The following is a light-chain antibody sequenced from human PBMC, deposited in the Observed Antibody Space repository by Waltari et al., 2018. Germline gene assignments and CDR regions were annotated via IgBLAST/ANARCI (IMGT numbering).Light chain of an antibody. Sequence: SYELTQPPSVSVSPGQTARITCSGDALPKQYAYWYQQKAGQAPVLVISKDSERPSGIPERFSGYSSGTTVTLTISGVQAEDEADYYCQSADSSGTYLFGGGTKLTVL. V-gene: IGLV3-25*02. J-gene: IGLJ2*01. CDR3: QSADSSGTYL. CDR1: ALPKQY. CDR2: KDS.